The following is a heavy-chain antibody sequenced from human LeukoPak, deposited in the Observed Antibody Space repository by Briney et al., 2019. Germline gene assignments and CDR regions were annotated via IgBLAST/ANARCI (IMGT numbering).Heavy chain of an antibody. D-gene: IGHD6-6*01. Sequence: GGSLRLSCAASGFTFSSYWVHWVRQAPGKGLVWVSRINSDGSSTSYADSVKGRFTISRDNAKNTLYLQMNSLRAEDTAVYYCARGYGSSRGWYWGQGTLVTVSS. CDR1: GFTFSSYW. V-gene: IGHV3-74*01. J-gene: IGHJ4*02. CDR3: ARGYGSSRGWY. CDR2: INSDGSST.